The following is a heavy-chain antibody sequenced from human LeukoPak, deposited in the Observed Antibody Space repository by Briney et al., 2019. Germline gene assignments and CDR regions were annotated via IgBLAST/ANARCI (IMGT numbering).Heavy chain of an antibody. J-gene: IGHJ3*02. CDR2: IYYTGST. D-gene: IGHD2-15*01. CDR3: ARRVVVVTANDKSDAFDM. Sequence: SETLSLTCTVSGGSISTYYWNWIRQPPGEGLEWIGYIYYTGSTKSNPSLKSRVTISLDTSKNQFSLNLSSVTAADTALYYCARRVVVVTANDKSDAFDMWGQGTVVTVSS. CDR1: GGSISTYY. V-gene: IGHV4-59*01.